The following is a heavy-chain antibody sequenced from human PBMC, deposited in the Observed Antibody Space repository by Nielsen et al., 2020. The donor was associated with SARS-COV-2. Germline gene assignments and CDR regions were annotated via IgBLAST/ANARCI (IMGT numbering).Heavy chain of an antibody. J-gene: IGHJ6*02. V-gene: IGHV3-53*01. CDR3: ARGGLTIFGVVIIFDYYGMDV. D-gene: IGHD3-3*01. Sequence: VRQAPVKGLEWVSVIYSGGSTYYADSVKGRFTISRDNSKNTLYLQMNSLRAEDTAVYYCARGGLTIFGVVIIFDYYGMDVWGQGTTVTVSS. CDR2: IYSGGST.